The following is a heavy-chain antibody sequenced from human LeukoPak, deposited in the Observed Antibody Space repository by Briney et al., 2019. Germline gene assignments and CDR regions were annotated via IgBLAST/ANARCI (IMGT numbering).Heavy chain of an antibody. CDR3: ARGRPSDWGVDY. V-gene: IGHV3-7*01. Sequence: GRSLRLSCAASGFTFSSFWMSWVRQAPGKGLEWVANMNQHGGETNYVDSMKGRFTISRDNAKNSLYLQMNSLRDEDTAVYYCARGRPSDWGVDYWGQGTPVTVSS. D-gene: IGHD7-27*01. J-gene: IGHJ4*02. CDR2: MNQHGGET. CDR1: GFTFSSFW.